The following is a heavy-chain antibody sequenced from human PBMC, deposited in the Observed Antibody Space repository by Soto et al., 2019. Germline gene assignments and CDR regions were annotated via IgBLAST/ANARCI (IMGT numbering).Heavy chain of an antibody. CDR1: GFSLTITRMG. J-gene: IGHJ4*02. V-gene: IGHV2-5*02. Sequence: QITLKESGPPLVRPAQTLTLTCAFSGFSLTITRMGVAWIRPPPGKALEWLALIYWDDDKRYSPSLKNRLTVSKDTSTNRVVLTITNISPDDTGTYFCAHAGDFDLLSFDRWGPGTLVTVSS. D-gene: IGHD2-15*01. CDR2: IYWDDDK. CDR3: AHAGDFDLLSFDR.